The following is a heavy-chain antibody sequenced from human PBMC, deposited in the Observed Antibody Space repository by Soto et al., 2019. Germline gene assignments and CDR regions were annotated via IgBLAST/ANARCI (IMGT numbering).Heavy chain of an antibody. Sequence: QVQLVESGGGVVQPGRSLRLSCAASGFTFSSYAMHWVRQAPGKGLEWVAVISYDGSNKYYADSVKGRFTISRDNSKNTLYLQMNSLRAEDTAGYYCATPTGAAHFDCWGQGTLVTVSS. J-gene: IGHJ4*02. V-gene: IGHV3-30-3*01. D-gene: IGHD4-17*01. CDR2: ISYDGSNK. CDR3: ATPTGAAHFDC. CDR1: GFTFSSYA.